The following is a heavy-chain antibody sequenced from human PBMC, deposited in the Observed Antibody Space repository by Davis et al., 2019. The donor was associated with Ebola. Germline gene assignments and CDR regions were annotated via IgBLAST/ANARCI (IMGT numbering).Heavy chain of an antibody. CDR2: ISSSSSYI. CDR1: GFTFSSYT. J-gene: IGHJ6*02. CDR3: ARDRVVRDYGMDV. V-gene: IGHV3-21*01. D-gene: IGHD2-15*01. Sequence: PGGSLRLACAASGFTFSSYTMNWVRQAPGKGLEWVSSISSSSSYIYYADSVKGRFTISRDNAKNSLYLQMNSLRAEDTAVYYCARDRVVRDYGMDVWGQGTTVTVSS.